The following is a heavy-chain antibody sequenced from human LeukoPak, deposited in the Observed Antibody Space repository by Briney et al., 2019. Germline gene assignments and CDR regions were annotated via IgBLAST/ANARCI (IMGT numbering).Heavy chain of an antibody. J-gene: IGHJ4*02. Sequence: GGSLRLSCAASGFTVSSNYMSWVRQAPGKGLEWVSVIYSGGSTYYADSVKGRFTISRDNSKNTLYLQMNSLRAEDTAVYYCAKIIMVRGVIYYFDYWGQGTLVTVSS. D-gene: IGHD3-10*01. CDR3: AKIIMVRGVIYYFDY. CDR2: IYSGGST. CDR1: GFTVSSNY. V-gene: IGHV3-53*01.